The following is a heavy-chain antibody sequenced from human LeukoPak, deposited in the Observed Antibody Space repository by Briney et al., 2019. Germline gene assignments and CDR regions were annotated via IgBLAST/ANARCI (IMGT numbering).Heavy chain of an antibody. CDR2: IYSGGST. Sequence: PGGSLRLSXAASGFTVSSNYMSWVRQAPGKGLEWVSIIYSGGSTYYADSVKGRFTISRDNAKNSLYLQMNSLRAEDMALYYCAKDSHSDIFGAFDIWGQGTMVTVSS. CDR3: AKDSHSDIFGAFDI. D-gene: IGHD3-3*02. CDR1: GFTVSSNY. J-gene: IGHJ3*02. V-gene: IGHV3-53*05.